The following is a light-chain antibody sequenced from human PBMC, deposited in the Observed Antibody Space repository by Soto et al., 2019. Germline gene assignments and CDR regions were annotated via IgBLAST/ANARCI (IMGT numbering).Light chain of an antibody. CDR2: DAS. Sequence: EIVLTQSPATLSLSPGERATLSCRASQSVSSYLAWYQQKPGQAPRLLIYDASNRATGIPARFSGSGSGTDFTLTISSLEPEDFAVYYCQERSNWPGTFGPGTKLYIK. V-gene: IGKV3-11*01. CDR1: QSVSSY. CDR3: QERSNWPGT. J-gene: IGKJ3*01.